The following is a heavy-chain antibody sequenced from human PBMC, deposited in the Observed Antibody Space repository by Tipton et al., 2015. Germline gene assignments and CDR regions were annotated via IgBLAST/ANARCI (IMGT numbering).Heavy chain of an antibody. D-gene: IGHD3-3*01. CDR1: GFTFSTYA. J-gene: IGHJ6*02. Sequence: SLRLSCAASGFTFSTYAMSWVRQAPGKGLEWVSYISNTGAIYYADSVKGRFTVSRDSAKSSLYLQMNSLTDGDTAVYYCARDDRGFLESLPTSYYYNGLDVWGQGTTVTVSS. V-gene: IGHV3-48*02. CDR3: ARDDRGFLESLPTSYYYNGLDV. CDR2: ISNTGAI.